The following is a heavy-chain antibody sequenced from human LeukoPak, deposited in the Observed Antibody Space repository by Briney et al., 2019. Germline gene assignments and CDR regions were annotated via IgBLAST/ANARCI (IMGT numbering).Heavy chain of an antibody. CDR3: ARDQDSPFGY. V-gene: IGHV3-66*01. J-gene: IGHJ4*02. Sequence: GGSLRLSCAASGFTFDDYAMHWVRQAPGKGLEWVSVIYSGGGTYYADSVKGRFTISRDNSKNTLYLQMDSLRAEDTAVYYCARDQDSPFGYWGQGTLVTVSS. D-gene: IGHD2-15*01. CDR2: IYSGGGT. CDR1: GFTFDDYA.